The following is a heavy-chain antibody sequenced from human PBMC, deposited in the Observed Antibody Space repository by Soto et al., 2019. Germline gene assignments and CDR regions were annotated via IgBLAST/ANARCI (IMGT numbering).Heavy chain of an antibody. V-gene: IGHV1-69*01. D-gene: IGHD3-22*01. Sequence: QVQLVQSGAAVKKPGSSVKVSCKASGGTFSSYAISWVRQAPGQGLAWMGGIIAILGKANYAEQLQGRVTITADESTSTADMELSSLRSEDTAVYYCARERGGAIIVGVTGTFDVWGQGTLVTVSS. CDR2: IIAILGKA. J-gene: IGHJ3*01. CDR1: GGTFSSYA. CDR3: ARERGGAIIVGVTGTFDV.